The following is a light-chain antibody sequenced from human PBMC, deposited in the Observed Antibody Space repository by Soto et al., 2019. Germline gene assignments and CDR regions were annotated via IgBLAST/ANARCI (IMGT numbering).Light chain of an antibody. CDR3: QQYNSYWWT. V-gene: IGKV1-5*03. Sequence: DIQMTQSPSTLSASVGDRVTITCRASQSISSWLAWYQQKPGKAPKLLIYKASSLESGVPSRFSGSGSGTESPLTISLLQADDFATYYCQQYNSYWWTFGEGTKVEIK. J-gene: IGKJ1*01. CDR2: KAS. CDR1: QSISSW.